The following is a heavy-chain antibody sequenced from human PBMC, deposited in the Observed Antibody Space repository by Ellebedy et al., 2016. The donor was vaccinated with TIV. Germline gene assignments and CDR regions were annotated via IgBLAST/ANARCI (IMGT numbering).Heavy chain of an antibody. V-gene: IGHV3-23*01. CDR3: AKVLSVTQSYWFGMDV. D-gene: IGHD2-8*02. J-gene: IGHJ6*02. CDR2: VSDSGTDT. CDR1: GFTFTSHP. Sequence: PGGSLRLSCLASGFTFTSHPMIWVRRAPGKGLEWVSGVSDSGTDTYYAESVKGRFTISRDNPKSTVSLQMSSLRAEDTAIYYCAKVLSVTQSYWFGMDVWGQGTTVIVSS.